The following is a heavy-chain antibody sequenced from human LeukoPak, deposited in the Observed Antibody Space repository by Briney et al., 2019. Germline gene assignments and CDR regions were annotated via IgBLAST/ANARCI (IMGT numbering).Heavy chain of an antibody. CDR2: ISGSGDRT. J-gene: IGHJ4*02. D-gene: IGHD3-22*01. Sequence: GGSLRLSCAASGFTFGTYGMSWVRQAPGKGLEWVSSISGSGDRTHYADSVKGRFTISRGNFRNTLYLQMNSLRAEDTAVYYCAKVGYYNSGWIDYWGQGTLVTVSS. CDR3: AKVGYYNSGWIDY. V-gene: IGHV3-23*01. CDR1: GFTFGTYG.